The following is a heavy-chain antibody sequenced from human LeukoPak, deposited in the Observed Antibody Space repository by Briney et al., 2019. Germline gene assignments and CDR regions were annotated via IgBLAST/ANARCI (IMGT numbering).Heavy chain of an antibody. CDR3: AKDSVPYGDLFYFDY. D-gene: IGHD4-17*01. J-gene: IGHJ4*02. CDR2: ISWNSGSI. Sequence: GGSLRLSCAASGFTFDDYAMHWVRQAPGKGLEWVSGISWNSGSIGYADSVKGRFTISRDNAKNSLYLQMNSLRAEDTALYYCAKDSVPYGDLFYFDYWGQGTLVTVSS. V-gene: IGHV3-9*01. CDR1: GFTFDDYA.